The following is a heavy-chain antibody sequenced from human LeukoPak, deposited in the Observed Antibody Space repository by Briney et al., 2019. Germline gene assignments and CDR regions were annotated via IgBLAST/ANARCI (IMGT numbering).Heavy chain of an antibody. Sequence: PGRSLRLSCAASGFTFRNYGMHGVGKAPGKGRGWVALIWYDGSNKYYADSVRGRFPISRDNSKNTVYLQMNNLRAEDTALYYCARESGYNPEPVAFDIWGQGTTVTVSS. CDR1: GFTFRNYG. CDR3: ARESGYNPEPVAFDI. J-gene: IGHJ3*02. D-gene: IGHD5-24*01. V-gene: IGHV3-33*01. CDR2: IWYDGSNK.